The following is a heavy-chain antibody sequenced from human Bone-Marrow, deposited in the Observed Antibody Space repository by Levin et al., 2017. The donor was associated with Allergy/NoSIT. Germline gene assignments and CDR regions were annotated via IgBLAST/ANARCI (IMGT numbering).Heavy chain of an antibody. V-gene: IGHV1-46*01. D-gene: IGHD3-22*01. CDR1: GGAFASDH. Sequence: ASVKVSCKASGGAFASDHFHWVRQAPGQGLEWMGIINPDSGRANYAVKFQGRVAVTRDTSTNTVYMELSSLRSEDTAVYYCARDRYDSSGYAYYNGMDVWGQGTTVTVSS. CDR3: ARDRYDSSGYAYYNGMDV. J-gene: IGHJ6*02. CDR2: INPDSGRA.